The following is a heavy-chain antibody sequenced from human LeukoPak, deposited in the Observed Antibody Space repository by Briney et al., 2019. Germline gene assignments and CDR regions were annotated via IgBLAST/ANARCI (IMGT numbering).Heavy chain of an antibody. CDR3: ARVKVALPGDF. CDR2: INPSSGGT. CDR1: GYTFTGYY. Sequence: ASVKVSCKASGYTFTGYYIHWVRQAPGQGLEWMGWINPSSGGTNYAQKLQGRVTLTRDTSIRTVYMDLRRLRFDDTAMYYCARVKVALPGDFWGQGTLVTVS. J-gene: IGHJ4*02. D-gene: IGHD2-15*01. V-gene: IGHV1-2*02.